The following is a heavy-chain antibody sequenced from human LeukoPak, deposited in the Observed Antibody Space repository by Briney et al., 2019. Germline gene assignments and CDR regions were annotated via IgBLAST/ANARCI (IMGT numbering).Heavy chain of an antibody. CDR3: ARDVWGSYEGFDY. CDR1: GGTLSSYA. J-gene: IGHJ4*02. Sequence: GASVKVSCKASGGTLSSYAISWVRQAPGQGLEWMGRIIPIFGTANYAQKFQGRVTITTDESTSTAYMELSSLRSEDTAVYYCARDVWGSYEGFDYWGQGTLVTVSS. CDR2: IIPIFGTA. D-gene: IGHD3-16*01. V-gene: IGHV1-69*05.